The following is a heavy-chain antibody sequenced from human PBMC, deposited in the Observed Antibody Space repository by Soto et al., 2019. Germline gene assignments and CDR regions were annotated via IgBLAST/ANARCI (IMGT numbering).Heavy chain of an antibody. CDR3: ARDNGIAGSFDP. V-gene: IGHV3-48*02. J-gene: IGHJ5*02. Sequence: VGSLRLSCAASGFTFRSYSMNWVRQAPGKGLEWVSYISISGTAIYYADSVKGRFTISRDDAKNSLYLQMNSLRDEDTSVYYCARDNGIAGSFDPWGQGALVTVSS. CDR2: ISISGTAI. D-gene: IGHD6-13*01. CDR1: GFTFRSYS.